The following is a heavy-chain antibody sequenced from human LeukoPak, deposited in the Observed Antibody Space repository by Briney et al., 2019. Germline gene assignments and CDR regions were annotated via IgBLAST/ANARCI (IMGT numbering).Heavy chain of an antibody. V-gene: IGHV3-66*01. Sequence: GGSLRLSCAASGFIVSGKYMGWVRQAPGKGLECVSLIYAGDSTYNADSEKGRFTISRDNSKNTLCLQINSLRAEDTAVYYCASSNDWRYYFDFWGRGVLVTVSS. CDR1: GFIVSGKY. CDR3: ASSNDWRYYFDF. CDR2: IYAGDST. J-gene: IGHJ4*02. D-gene: IGHD2-21*01.